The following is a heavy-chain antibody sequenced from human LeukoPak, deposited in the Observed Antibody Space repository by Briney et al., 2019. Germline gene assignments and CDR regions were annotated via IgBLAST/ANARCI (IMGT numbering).Heavy chain of an antibody. CDR1: GYTFTNYG. CDR2: ISAYNGNT. D-gene: IGHD3-3*01. J-gene: IGHJ4*02. CDR3: ARDLAYYDFWSGYYFDY. Sequence: AASVKVSCKASGYTFTNYGISWVRQAPGQGLEWMGWISAYNGNTNYAQKLQGRVTMTTDTSTSTAYMELRSLRSDDTAVYYCARDLAYYDFWSGYYFDYWGQGTLVTVSS. V-gene: IGHV1-18*01.